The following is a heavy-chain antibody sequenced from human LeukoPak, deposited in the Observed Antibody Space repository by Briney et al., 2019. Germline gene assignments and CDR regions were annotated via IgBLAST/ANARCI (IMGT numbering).Heavy chain of an antibody. J-gene: IGHJ4*02. CDR1: GFTFSSYG. Sequence: PGRSLRLSCAASGFTFSSYGMHWVRQAPGKGLEWVAVISYDGSNKYYADSVKGRFTISRDNSENTLYLQMNSLRAEDTAVYYCAKDVDPFGSGSYVEGFDYWGQGTLVTVSS. CDR2: ISYDGSNK. CDR3: AKDVDPFGSGSYVEGFDY. D-gene: IGHD3-10*01. V-gene: IGHV3-30*18.